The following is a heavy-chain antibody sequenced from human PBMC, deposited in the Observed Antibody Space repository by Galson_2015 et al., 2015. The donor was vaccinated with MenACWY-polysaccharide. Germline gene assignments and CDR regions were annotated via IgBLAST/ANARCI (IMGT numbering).Heavy chain of an antibody. Sequence: SLRLSCAASGFTFSSYAIHWVRQAPGKGLEWVAVISYDGSNKYYADSLKGRFTISRDNSKNMLYLQMNSLRAEDTAVYYCARAYCDRTTFSGMDVWGQGTTVTVSS. CDR3: ARAYCDRTTFSGMDV. D-gene: IGHD2/OR15-2a*01. CDR1: GFTFSSYA. CDR2: ISYDGSNK. J-gene: IGHJ6*02. V-gene: IGHV3-30-3*01.